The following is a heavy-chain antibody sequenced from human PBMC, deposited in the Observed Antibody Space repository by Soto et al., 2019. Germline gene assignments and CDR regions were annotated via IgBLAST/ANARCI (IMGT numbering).Heavy chain of an antibody. Sequence: QLQLQESGPGLVKPSETLSLTCTVSGGSISSSSYYWGWIRQPPGKGLEWIGSIYYSGSTYYNPSLKSRVTISVDTSKNQFSLKLSSVTAADTAVYYCARHASSIAARRGGFDYWGQGTLVTVSS. CDR3: ARHASSIAARRGGFDY. V-gene: IGHV4-39*01. CDR2: IYYSGST. D-gene: IGHD6-6*01. CDR1: GGSISSSSYY. J-gene: IGHJ4*02.